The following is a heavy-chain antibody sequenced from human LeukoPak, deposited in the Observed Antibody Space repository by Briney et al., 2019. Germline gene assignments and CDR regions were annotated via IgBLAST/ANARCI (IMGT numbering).Heavy chain of an antibody. Sequence: GGSLRLSCAASGFTFSSYAMHWVRQAPGKGLEWVANIKQDGGEKYYVDSVKGRFTISRDNAKNSLYLQMNSLRAEDTAVYYCARVYMGDIVVVVAAAHFDYWGQGTLVTVSS. CDR3: ARVYMGDIVVVVAAAHFDY. CDR1: GFTFSSYA. V-gene: IGHV3-7*01. D-gene: IGHD2-15*01. J-gene: IGHJ4*02. CDR2: IKQDGGEK.